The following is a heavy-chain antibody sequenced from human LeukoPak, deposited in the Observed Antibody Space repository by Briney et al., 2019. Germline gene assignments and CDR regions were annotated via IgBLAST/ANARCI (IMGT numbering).Heavy chain of an antibody. CDR1: GFTLSSYN. Sequence: GGSLRLSCAASGFTLSSYNMNWVRQAPGKGLEWVSYIGSDGTTIYYADSVKGRFTISRDNAKNSLYLQMNSLRAEDTAVYYCARAGPRGYCSSTSCLQYYYYYYMDVWGKGTTVTVSS. CDR3: ARAGPRGYCSSTSCLQYYYYYYMDV. D-gene: IGHD2-2*01. CDR2: IGSDGTTI. V-gene: IGHV3-48*04. J-gene: IGHJ6*03.